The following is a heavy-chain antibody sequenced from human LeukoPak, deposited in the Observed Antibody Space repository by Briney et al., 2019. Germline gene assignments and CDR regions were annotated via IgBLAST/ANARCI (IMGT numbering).Heavy chain of an antibody. CDR3: ARAPYYGSGKNYGMDV. Sequence: GGSLRLSCAASGFTVSSNYMSWVRQAPGKGLEWVSVIYSGGSTYYADSVKGRFTISRHNSKNTLYLQMNSLRAEDTAVYYCARAPYYGSGKNYGMDVWGQGTTVTVSS. CDR2: IYSGGST. V-gene: IGHV3-53*04. CDR1: GFTVSSNY. J-gene: IGHJ6*02. D-gene: IGHD3-10*01.